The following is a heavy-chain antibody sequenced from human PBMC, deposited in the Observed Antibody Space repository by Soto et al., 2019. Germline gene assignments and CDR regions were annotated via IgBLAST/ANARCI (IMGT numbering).Heavy chain of an antibody. J-gene: IGHJ4*02. CDR3: AKDNGYSSGWKDY. Sequence: EVQLLESGGGLVQPGGSLRLSCAASGFTFSTYAISWVRQAPGKGLEWVSAISGSGGSTYYADSVKGRFTISRDNSKNTLYLQMNSLRAEDTAVSYCAKDNGYSSGWKDYWGQGTLVTVSS. V-gene: IGHV3-23*01. CDR2: ISGSGGST. CDR1: GFTFSTYA. D-gene: IGHD6-19*01.